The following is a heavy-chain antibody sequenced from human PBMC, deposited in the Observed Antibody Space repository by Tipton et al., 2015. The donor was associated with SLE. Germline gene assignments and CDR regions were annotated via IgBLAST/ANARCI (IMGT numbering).Heavy chain of an antibody. Sequence: TLSLTCTVSGGAISSGGYYWGWIRQPAGKGLGGIGRIYTRGKTVYNPSLKSRVTISMDLSKNQFSVNLSSVTASDTAVYYCAKTLAGATPGRYQSYWYFDLWGRGLRVIVSS. D-gene: IGHD1-1*01. CDR2: IYTRGKT. CDR3: AKTLAGATPGRYQSYWYFDL. V-gene: IGHV4-61*02. CDR1: GGAISSGGYY. J-gene: IGHJ2*01.